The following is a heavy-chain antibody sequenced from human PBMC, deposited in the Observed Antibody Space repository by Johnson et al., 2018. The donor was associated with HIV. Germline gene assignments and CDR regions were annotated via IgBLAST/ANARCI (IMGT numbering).Heavy chain of an antibody. V-gene: IGHV3-30*04. J-gene: IGHJ3*02. CDR3: ARDSIPYVVVTLGAFDI. CDR2: ISYDGSNK. D-gene: IGHD3-22*01. CDR1: GFTFDDYA. Sequence: QVQLVESGGGLVQPGRSLRLSCAASGFTFDDYAMHWVRQAPGKGLEWVAVISYDGSNKYYADSVKGRFTISRDNSKNTLYLQMNSLRAEDTAVYYCARDSIPYVVVTLGAFDIWGQGTMVTVSS.